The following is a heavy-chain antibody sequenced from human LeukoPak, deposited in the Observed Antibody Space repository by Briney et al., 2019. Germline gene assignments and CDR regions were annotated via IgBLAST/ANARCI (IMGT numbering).Heavy chain of an antibody. D-gene: IGHD6-13*01. J-gene: IGHJ3*02. CDR2: ISKDGSNT. V-gene: IGHV3-30-3*01. CDR3: ARGEAAAGTVRGAFDI. Sequence: GGSLRLSCAASGFTFTNYAMHWVRQAPSKGLEWLAVISKDGSNTYYPNSVKGRFTISRDNAKNSLYLQMNSLRAEDTAVYYCARGEAAAGTVRGAFDIWGQGTMVTVSS. CDR1: GFTFTNYA.